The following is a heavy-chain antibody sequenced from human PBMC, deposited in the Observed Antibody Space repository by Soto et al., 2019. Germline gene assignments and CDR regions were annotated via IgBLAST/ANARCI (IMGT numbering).Heavy chain of an antibody. CDR3: AKVVGIAMAAAGTILRPVDY. Sequence: GGSLRLSCAASGFTFSSYAMSWVRQAPGKGLEWVSAISGSGGSTYYADSVKGRFTISRDNSKNTLYLQMNSLRAEDTAVYYCAKVVGIAMAAAGTILRPVDYWGQGTLVTVSS. CDR2: ISGSGGST. D-gene: IGHD6-13*01. V-gene: IGHV3-23*01. CDR1: GFTFSSYA. J-gene: IGHJ4*02.